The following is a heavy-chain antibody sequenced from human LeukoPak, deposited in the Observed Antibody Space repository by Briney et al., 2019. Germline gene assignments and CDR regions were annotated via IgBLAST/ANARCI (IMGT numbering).Heavy chain of an antibody. J-gene: IGHJ5*02. V-gene: IGHV4-59*01. CDR1: GGSITGYY. D-gene: IGHD4-17*01. CDR3: ARVFRGAVTSNWFDP. CDR2: ISDSGST. Sequence: SETLSLTCTVSGGSITGYYWTWIRQPPGKGLEWIGYISDSGSTNYNPSLKSRVTMSVDSSNTEFSLRLNSVTAADTAVYYCARVFRGAVTSNWFDPWSQGTLVTVSS.